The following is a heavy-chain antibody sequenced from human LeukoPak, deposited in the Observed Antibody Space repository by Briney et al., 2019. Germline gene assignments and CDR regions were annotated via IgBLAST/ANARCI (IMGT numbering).Heavy chain of an antibody. Sequence: GGSLRLSCAASGFTFSRYAMSWVRQAPGKGLEWVSAISGSGGSTYYADSVKGRFTISRDNSKNTLYLQMNSLRAEDTAVYYCAKDIRGYETSNDYWGQGTLVTVSS. J-gene: IGHJ4*02. CDR1: GFTFSRYA. V-gene: IGHV3-23*01. D-gene: IGHD5-12*01. CDR2: ISGSGGST. CDR3: AKDIRGYETSNDY.